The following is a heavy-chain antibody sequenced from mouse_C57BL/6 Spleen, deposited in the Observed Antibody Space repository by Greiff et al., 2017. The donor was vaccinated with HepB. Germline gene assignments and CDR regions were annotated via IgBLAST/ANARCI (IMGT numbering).Heavy chain of an antibody. CDR3: ARSRYYGSRGYFDV. CDR2: IDPSDSYT. Sequence: QVQLQQSGAELVKPGASVKLSCKASGYTFTSYWMQWVKQRPGQGLEWIGEIDPSDSYTNYNQKFKGKATLTVDTSSSTAYMQLSSLTSEDSAVYYCARSRYYGSRGYFDVWGTGTTVTVSS. D-gene: IGHD1-1*01. CDR1: GYTFTSYW. J-gene: IGHJ1*03. V-gene: IGHV1-50*01.